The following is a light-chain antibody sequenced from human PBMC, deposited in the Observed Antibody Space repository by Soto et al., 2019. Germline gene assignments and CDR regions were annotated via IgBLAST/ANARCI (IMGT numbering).Light chain of an antibody. J-gene: IGLJ2*01. V-gene: IGLV2-8*01. CDR1: SSDVGSYNY. CDR3: SSYAGSINLV. Sequence: QSVLTQPPSASGSPGQSVTISCTGTSSDVGSYNYVSWYQQHPGKAPKLMIYEVDKRPSGVSDRFSGSKSGNTASLTVSGLQAEDEADYYCSSYAGSINLVFGGGTQLTVL. CDR2: EVD.